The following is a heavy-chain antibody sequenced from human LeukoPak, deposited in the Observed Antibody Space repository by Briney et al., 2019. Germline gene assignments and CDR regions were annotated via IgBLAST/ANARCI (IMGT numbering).Heavy chain of an antibody. J-gene: IGHJ4*02. Sequence: PSETLSLTCTVSGGSISSYYWSWIRQPPGKGLEWIGYIYYTENTNYNPSLKSRGTISVETSKNKFSLNLTSVTAADTAVYYCAGGNFYDSRGHPYHFHYWGQGTLVTVPS. D-gene: IGHD3-22*01. CDR3: AGGNFYDSRGHPYHFHY. V-gene: IGHV4-59*01. CDR1: GGSISSYY. CDR2: IYYTENT.